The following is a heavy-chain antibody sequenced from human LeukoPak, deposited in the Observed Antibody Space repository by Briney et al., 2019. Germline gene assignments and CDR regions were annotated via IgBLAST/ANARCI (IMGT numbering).Heavy chain of an antibody. CDR3: ARADPVAY. J-gene: IGHJ4*02. V-gene: IGHV1-2*02. CDR1: GDIFTGSF. CDR2: INSNTGGT. Sequence: GASVKVSCKASGDIFTGSFIHWVRQAPGQGLKWMGWINSNTGGTKFAQKFQGRVTMTRDTSINTAYMELSSLRSDDTAVYYCARADPVAYWGQGTQVTVSS.